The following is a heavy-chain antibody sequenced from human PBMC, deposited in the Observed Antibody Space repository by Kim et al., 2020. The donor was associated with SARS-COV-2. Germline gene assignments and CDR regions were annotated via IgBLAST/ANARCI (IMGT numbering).Heavy chain of an antibody. D-gene: IGHD1-26*01. CDR3: ARLGDENNDY. CDR2: ST. Sequence: STSYGQKFQGRVTMTRDTSTSTVYMELSSLRSEDTAVYYCARLGDENNDYWGQGTLVTVSS. J-gene: IGHJ4*02. V-gene: IGHV1-46*01.